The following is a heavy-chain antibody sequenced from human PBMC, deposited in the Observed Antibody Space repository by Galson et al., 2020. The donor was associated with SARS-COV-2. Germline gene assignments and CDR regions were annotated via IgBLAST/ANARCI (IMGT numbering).Heavy chain of an antibody. J-gene: IGHJ4*02. D-gene: IGHD5-18*01. Sequence: TGGSLRLSCAASGFTFSSYAMSWVRQAPGKGLEWVSAISGSGGSTYYADSVKGRFTISRDNSKNTLYLQMNSLRAEETAVYYCAKGGLATDTAMAHWGQGTLVTVSS. CDR1: GFTFSSYA. CDR3: AKGGLATDTAMAH. V-gene: IGHV3-23*01. CDR2: ISGSGGST.